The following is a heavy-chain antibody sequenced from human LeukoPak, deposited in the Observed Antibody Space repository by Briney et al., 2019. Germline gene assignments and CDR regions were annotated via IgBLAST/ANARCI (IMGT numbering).Heavy chain of an antibody. Sequence: SETLSLTCAVYGGSFSGYYWSWIRQPPGKGLEWIGEINHSGSTNYNPSLKSRVTISVDTSKNQFSLKLSSVTAADTAVYYCARIIAVAGIDYWGQGTLVTVSS. CDR2: INHSGST. V-gene: IGHV4-34*01. CDR1: GGSFSGYY. J-gene: IGHJ4*02. D-gene: IGHD6-19*01. CDR3: ARIIAVAGIDY.